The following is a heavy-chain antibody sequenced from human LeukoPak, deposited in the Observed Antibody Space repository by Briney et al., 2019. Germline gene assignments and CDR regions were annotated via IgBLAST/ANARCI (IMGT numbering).Heavy chain of an antibody. CDR2: ISSSSSTI. CDR1: GFTFSSYS. V-gene: IGHV3-48*01. D-gene: IGHD2-2*02. Sequence: GGSLRPSCAASGFTFSSYSMNCVRQAPGKGREWVSYISSSSSTIYYADSVKGRFTISRDNSKNTLYLQMNSLRAKDTAVYSCEKRYKGFNFDYWGQGTLVTVSS. CDR3: EKRYKGFNFDY. J-gene: IGHJ4*02.